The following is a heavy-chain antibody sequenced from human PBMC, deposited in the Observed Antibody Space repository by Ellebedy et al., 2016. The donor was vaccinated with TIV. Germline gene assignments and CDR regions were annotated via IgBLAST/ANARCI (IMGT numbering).Heavy chain of an antibody. V-gene: IGHV3-23*01. CDR3: AKDLSRGYSATNWFDP. J-gene: IGHJ5*02. D-gene: IGHD5-12*01. CDR1: GFTFSSYA. CDR2: ISGSGGST. Sequence: PGGSLRLSCAASGFTFSSYAMSWVRQAPGKGLEWVSAISGSGGSTYYADSVKGRFTISRDNSKNTLYLQMNSLRAEDTAVYYCAKDLSRGYSATNWFDPWGQGTLVTVSS.